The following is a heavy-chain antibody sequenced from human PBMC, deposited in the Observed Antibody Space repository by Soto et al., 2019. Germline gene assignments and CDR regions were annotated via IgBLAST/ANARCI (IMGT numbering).Heavy chain of an antibody. J-gene: IGHJ4*02. V-gene: IGHV1-18*01. CDR3: AGEVEGRGGEHDY. CDR2: TSGYKGNT. CDR1: GYTFTSYG. Sequence: QVQLVQSGVEVKKPGASVKVSCKASGYTFTSYGISWVRQAPGQGLEWMGWTSGYKGNTNYAQKFQGRVTVTTDTSRSTAYLELRSLRSDAGAVSYCAGEVEGRGGEHDYGGQGTLVTVSS. D-gene: IGHD3-16*01.